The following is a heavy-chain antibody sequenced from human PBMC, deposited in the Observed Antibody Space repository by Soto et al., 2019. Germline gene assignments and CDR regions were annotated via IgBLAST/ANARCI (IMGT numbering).Heavy chain of an antibody. CDR2: ISGSGGST. J-gene: IGHJ4*02. CDR1: GFTFSSYA. Sequence: GGSLRLSCAASGFTFSSYAMSWVRQAPGKGLEWVSAISGSGGSTYYADSVKGRFTISRDNSKNTLYLQMNSLRAEDTAVYYCAKGRGMAVAGTSSPGYFDYWGQGTLVTVSS. D-gene: IGHD6-19*01. V-gene: IGHV3-23*01. CDR3: AKGRGMAVAGTSSPGYFDY.